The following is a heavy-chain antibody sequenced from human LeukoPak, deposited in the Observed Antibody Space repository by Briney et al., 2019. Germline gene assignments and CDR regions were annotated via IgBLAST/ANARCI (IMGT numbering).Heavy chain of an antibody. CDR2: ISGSGSST. CDR3: AKDGPGGWGDFDY. Sequence: GGSLRLSCAASGFTFSTYIMNWVRQTPGKGLEWVSAISGSGSSTYYADSVKGRFTISRDNSKNTLYLQMNSLRAEDTAVYYCAKDGPGGWGDFDYWGQGTLVTVSS. CDR1: GFTFSTYI. J-gene: IGHJ4*02. V-gene: IGHV3-23*01. D-gene: IGHD6-19*01.